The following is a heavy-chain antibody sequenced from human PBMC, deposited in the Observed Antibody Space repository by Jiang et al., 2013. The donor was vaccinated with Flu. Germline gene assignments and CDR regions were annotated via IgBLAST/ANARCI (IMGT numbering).Heavy chain of an antibody. V-gene: IGHV3-23*01. CDR2: ITGGGGNT. D-gene: IGHD1-1*01. CDR3: SKGLRQGSGTTIDF. J-gene: IGHJ4*02. CDR1: GFTFSSYA. Sequence: VQLLESGGGLVQPGGPLRLSCAASGFTFSSYAMSWVRQAPGKGLEWVSGITGGGGNTYYADSVKGRFTISRDNSRNTLYLQMSSLRAEDTAVYYCSKGLRQGSGTTIDFWGQGTLVTVSS.